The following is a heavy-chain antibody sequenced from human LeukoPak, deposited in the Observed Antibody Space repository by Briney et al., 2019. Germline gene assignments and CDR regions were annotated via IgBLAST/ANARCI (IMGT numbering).Heavy chain of an antibody. V-gene: IGHV4-30-2*01. CDR1: GGSISSGGYS. D-gene: IGHD3-10*01. CDR3: ARERSMVRGLSWFDP. J-gene: IGHJ5*02. Sequence: SETLSLTCAVSGGSISSGGYSWSWIRQPPGKGLEWIGYIYHSGSTYYNPSLKSRVTISVDRSNNQFSLKLTSVTAADTAVYYCARERSMVRGLSWFDPWGQGTLVTVSS. CDR2: IYHSGST.